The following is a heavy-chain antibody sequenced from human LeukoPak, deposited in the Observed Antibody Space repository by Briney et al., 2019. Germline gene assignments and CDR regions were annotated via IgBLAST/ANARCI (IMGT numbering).Heavy chain of an antibody. V-gene: IGHV3-23*01. D-gene: IGHD6-13*01. Sequence: PGGSLRLSCAVSGFTFSSYDMSWVRQAPGKGLEWVSGINKSGGGTYYADSVKGRFTMSRDNSKNTLFLQMNSLRAEDTAVYYCAWILPGIAAAGFDYWGQGTLVTVSS. CDR3: AWILPGIAAAGFDY. J-gene: IGHJ4*02. CDR2: INKSGGGT. CDR1: GFTFSSYD.